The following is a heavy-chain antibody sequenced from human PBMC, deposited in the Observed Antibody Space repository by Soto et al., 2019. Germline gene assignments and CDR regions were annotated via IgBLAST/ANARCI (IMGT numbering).Heavy chain of an antibody. CDR3: ARQIYDSSGYYYAY. J-gene: IGHJ4*02. Sequence: QMQLQESGPGLVKPSETLSITCTVSGGSISSSSYDWGWIRQPPGQGLEWLGTIYSLGNTYYNPSLKSRVTISVDKSKSQLFLKLSSVTAPDTAVYYCARQIYDSSGYYYAYWGQGTLVTVSS. V-gene: IGHV4-39*01. CDR1: GGSISSSSYD. CDR2: IYSLGNT. D-gene: IGHD3-22*01.